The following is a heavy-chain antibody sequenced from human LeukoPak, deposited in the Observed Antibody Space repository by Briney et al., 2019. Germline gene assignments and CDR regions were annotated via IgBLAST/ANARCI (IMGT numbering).Heavy chain of an antibody. CDR1: GFTFSSYA. CDR3: AKGLRIAVAGTVVDY. Sequence: GGSLRLSCAASGFTFSSYAMSWVRQAPGKGLEWVSAISGSGGSTYYADSVKGRFTISRDNSKNTLYLQMNSLGAEDTAVYYCAKGLRIAVAGTVVDYWGQGTLVTVSS. V-gene: IGHV3-23*01. D-gene: IGHD6-19*01. CDR2: ISGSGGST. J-gene: IGHJ4*02.